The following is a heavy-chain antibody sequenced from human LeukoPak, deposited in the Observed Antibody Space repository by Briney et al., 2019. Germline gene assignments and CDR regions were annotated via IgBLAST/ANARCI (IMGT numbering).Heavy chain of an antibody. CDR2: IIPIFGTA. D-gene: IGHD1-26*01. CDR3: ARELASGVGATNS. V-gene: IGHV1-69*05. Sequence: ASVKVSCKASGGTFSSYAISWVRQAPGQGLEWMGGIIPIFGTANYAQKFQGRVTMTRDTSTSTVYMELSSLRSEDTAVYYCARELASGVGATNSWGQGTLVTVSS. CDR1: GGTFSSYA. J-gene: IGHJ4*02.